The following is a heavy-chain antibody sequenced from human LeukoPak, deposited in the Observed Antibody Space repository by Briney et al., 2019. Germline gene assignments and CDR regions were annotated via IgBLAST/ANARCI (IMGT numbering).Heavy chain of an antibody. V-gene: IGHV4-38-2*02. D-gene: IGHD3-22*01. CDR2: IYHSGST. CDR3: ARVVQSTDSSGFYLPEYFQH. J-gene: IGHJ1*01. Sequence: SETLCLTCTVSGYSISSGYHWGWIRQPPGKGLEWIGSIYHSGSTYYNPSLKSRVTIPVDTSKNQFSLKLRSVTAADTAVYYCARVVQSTDSSGFYLPEYFQHWGQGTLVTVSS. CDR1: GYSISSGYH.